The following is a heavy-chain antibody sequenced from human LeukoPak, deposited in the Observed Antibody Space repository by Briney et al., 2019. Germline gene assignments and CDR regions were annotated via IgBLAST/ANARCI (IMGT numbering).Heavy chain of an antibody. J-gene: IGHJ4*02. CDR1: GGSIGSSGYY. V-gene: IGHV4-39*07. CDR3: ARMTTVTTGIDY. D-gene: IGHD4-17*01. Sequence: SETLSLTCTVSGGSIGSSGYYWDWIRQPPAKGLEWIGTIYYSGSTYYNPSLKSRVTISVDTSKNQFSLKLSSVTAADTAVYYCARMTTVTTGIDYWGQGTLVTVSS. CDR2: IYYSGST.